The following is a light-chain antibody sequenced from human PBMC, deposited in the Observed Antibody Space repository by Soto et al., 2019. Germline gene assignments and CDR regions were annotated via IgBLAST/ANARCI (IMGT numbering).Light chain of an antibody. CDR3: ASWDDSLNGHV. CDR1: TSNIGTNI. CDR2: ANS. J-gene: IGLJ1*01. V-gene: IGLV1-44*01. Sequence: QSVLSQPPSASGTPGQRVTISCYGTTSNIGTNIVSWYQQLPGTAPKVLIYANSQRPSGVPDRFSGSKSGTSASLAISGLQSEDEADYYCASWDDSLNGHVFGTGTKVTVL.